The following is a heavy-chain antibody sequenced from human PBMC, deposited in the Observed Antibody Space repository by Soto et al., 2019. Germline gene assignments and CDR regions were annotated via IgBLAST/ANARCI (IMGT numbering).Heavy chain of an antibody. J-gene: IGHJ5*02. V-gene: IGHV1-3*01. CDR1: GYTFTSYA. Sequence: ASVKVSCKASGYTFTSYAMHWVRQAPGQRLEWMGWINAGNGNTKYSQKFQGRVTITRDTSASTAYMELSSLRSEDTAVYYCARDLASSSFSHWFDPWGQGTLVTVSS. CDR2: INAGNGNT. D-gene: IGHD6-13*01. CDR3: ARDLASSSFSHWFDP.